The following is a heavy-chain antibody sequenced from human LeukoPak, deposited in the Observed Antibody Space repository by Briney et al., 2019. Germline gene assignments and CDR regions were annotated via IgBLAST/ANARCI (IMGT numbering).Heavy chain of an antibody. CDR1: GGSISSGDYY. J-gene: IGHJ4*02. D-gene: IGHD6-19*01. V-gene: IGHV4-30-4*01. Sequence: SQTLSLTCTVSGGSISSGDYYWSWIRQPPGKSLEWIGYIYFSGSANYNPSLKSRVTISVDTSNNQFSLTLSSVTAADTALYYCARESDSSGWYGKYFDYWGQGTLVTVSA. CDR2: IYFSGSA. CDR3: ARESDSSGWYGKYFDY.